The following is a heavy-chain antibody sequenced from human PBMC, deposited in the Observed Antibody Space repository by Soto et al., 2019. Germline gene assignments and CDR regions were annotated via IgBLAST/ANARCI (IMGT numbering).Heavy chain of an antibody. CDR2: IYHSGST. D-gene: IGHD3-16*01. CDR1: GGSISSGGYS. J-gene: IGHJ5*02. CDR3: ARSLRITGDKCFHP. Sequence: SETLSLTCAVSGGSISSGGYSWSCIRQPPGKGLEWIGYIYHSGSTYYNPSLKSRVTISEDTYKNQFPLKLSSVTAADTAEYYCARSLRITGDKCFHPWGEGNPGTVSS. V-gene: IGHV4-30-2*01.